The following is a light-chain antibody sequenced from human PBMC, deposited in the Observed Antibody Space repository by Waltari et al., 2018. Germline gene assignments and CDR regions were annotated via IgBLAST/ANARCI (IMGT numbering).Light chain of an antibody. CDR3: CSYAGSYTFV. CDR1: RSAVGSYNF. Sequence: QSALTQPRSVSGPPGQSVTISCRGTRSAVGSYNFVSLYQQHPGNAPKLLIYDGLKRPSGVPDRFSGSKSGNTASLTISGLQTEDESDYYCCSYAGSYTFVFGGGTQLTVL. J-gene: IGLJ7*01. CDR2: DGL. V-gene: IGLV2-11*01.